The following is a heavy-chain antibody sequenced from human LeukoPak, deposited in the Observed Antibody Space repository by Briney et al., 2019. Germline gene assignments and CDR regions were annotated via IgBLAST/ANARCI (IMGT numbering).Heavy chain of an antibody. Sequence: ASVKVSCKASGYTFTGYYMHWVRQAPGQGLEWMGWINLNSGGTNYAQKFQGWVTMTRDTSISTAYMELSRLRSDDTAVYYCARDYSSGHYGMDVWGQGTTVTVSS. D-gene: IGHD6-19*01. V-gene: IGHV1-2*04. CDR3: ARDYSSGHYGMDV. CDR2: INLNSGGT. J-gene: IGHJ6*02. CDR1: GYTFTGYY.